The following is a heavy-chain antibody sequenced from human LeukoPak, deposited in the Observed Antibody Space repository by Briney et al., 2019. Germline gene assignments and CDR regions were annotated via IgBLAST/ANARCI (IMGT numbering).Heavy chain of an antibody. J-gene: IGHJ4*02. CDR3: PATPPYGSGSLDY. D-gene: IGHD3-10*01. CDR1: GFTFTSSA. V-gene: IGHV1-58*01. Sequence: GASVKVSCKASGFTFTSSAVQWVRQARGQRLEWIGWIVVGSGNTNYAQKFQERVTITRDMSTSTAYMELSSLRSEDTAVYYCPATPPYGSGSLDYWGQATLVPVSS. CDR2: IVVGSGNT.